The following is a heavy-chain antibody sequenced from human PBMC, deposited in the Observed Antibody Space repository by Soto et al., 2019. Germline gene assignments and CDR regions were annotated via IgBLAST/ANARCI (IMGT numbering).Heavy chain of an antibody. CDR2: IYYSGST. Sequence: SETLSLTCTVSGGSVSSGSYYWSWIRQPPGKGQEWIGYIYYSGSTNYNPSLKSRVTISVDTSKNQFSLKLSSVTAADTAVYYCARLLWPEQATWFDPWGQGTLVTVSS. D-gene: IGHD3-10*01. V-gene: IGHV4-61*01. CDR1: GGSVSSGSYY. CDR3: ARLLWPEQATWFDP. J-gene: IGHJ5*02.